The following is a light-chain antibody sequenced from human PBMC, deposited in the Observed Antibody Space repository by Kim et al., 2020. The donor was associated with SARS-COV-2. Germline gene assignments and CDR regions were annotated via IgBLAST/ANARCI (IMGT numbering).Light chain of an antibody. CDR2: LEGSGSY. CDR1: SGHSSYI. J-gene: IGLJ3*02. Sequence: SVKLTCTLGSGHSSYIIAWHQQQPGKAPRYLMKLEGSGSYNEGSGVPDRFSGSSSGADRYLTISNLQSEDEADYYCETWDSNTRVFGGGTQLTVL. CDR3: ETWDSNTRV. V-gene: IGLV4-60*03.